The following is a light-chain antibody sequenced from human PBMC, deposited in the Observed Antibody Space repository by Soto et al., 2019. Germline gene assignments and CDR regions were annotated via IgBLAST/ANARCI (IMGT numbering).Light chain of an antibody. J-gene: IGKJ4*01. CDR1: QSVNNNY. CDR3: QQHSRSIT. Sequence: VLMQSPGTLSLSPGERATLSCRASQSVNNNYLAWYQQKPGQSPRLLIYGASIRATAIPDRFSGSGSGTDFTLTISRLEPEASAVYYCQQHSRSITFGGGTKVEIK. V-gene: IGKV3-20*01. CDR2: GAS.